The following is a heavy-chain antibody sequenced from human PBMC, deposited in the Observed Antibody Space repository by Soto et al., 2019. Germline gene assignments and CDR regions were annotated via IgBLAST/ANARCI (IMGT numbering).Heavy chain of an antibody. Sequence: PSETLSLTCTVSGGSISSYYWSWIRQPPGKGLEWIGYIYYSGSTNYNPSLKSRVTISVDTSKNQFSLKLSSVTAADTAVYYCARFFCSGGSCPYNNWFDPWGQGTLVTVSS. CDR3: ARFFCSGGSCPYNNWFDP. CDR1: GGSISSYY. D-gene: IGHD2-15*01. V-gene: IGHV4-59*08. CDR2: IYYSGST. J-gene: IGHJ5*02.